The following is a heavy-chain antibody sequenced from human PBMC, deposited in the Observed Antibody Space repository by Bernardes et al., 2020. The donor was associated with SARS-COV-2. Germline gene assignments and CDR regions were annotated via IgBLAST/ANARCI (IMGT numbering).Heavy chain of an antibody. Sequence: GGCLTLSCAASGFSFSAHYIGCVRQPPGKWRGWVVRIRGKGASNTTQYAASVKGRFTISRDDSKNSVYLQMNSPKIEDTAVYDCARDQWRPDYYYVLDVGGQGTNVTGS. J-gene: IGHJ6*02. D-gene: IGHD3-16*01. CDR1: GFSFSAHY. CDR2: IRGKGASNTT. V-gene: IGHV3-72*01. CDR3: ARDQWRPDYYYVLDV.